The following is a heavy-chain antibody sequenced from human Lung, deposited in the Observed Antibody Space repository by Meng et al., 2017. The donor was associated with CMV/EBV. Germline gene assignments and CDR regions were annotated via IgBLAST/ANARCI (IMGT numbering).Heavy chain of an antibody. J-gene: IGHJ4*02. CDR2: ISTYNDTP. V-gene: IGHV1-18*01. CDR1: GYTVSRYG. D-gene: IGHD2-21*02. Sequence: QVQPVQSGAEVKRRVSSVKVSCKAPGYTVSRYGFTWVRQAPGQGLEWLGWISTYNDTPKYAQKVQGRVTMTADTSTSTAYMELRSLTSDDTAVYYCARDLWPHIVVVTAPSEFWGQGTLVTVSS. CDR3: ARDLWPHIVVVTAPSEF.